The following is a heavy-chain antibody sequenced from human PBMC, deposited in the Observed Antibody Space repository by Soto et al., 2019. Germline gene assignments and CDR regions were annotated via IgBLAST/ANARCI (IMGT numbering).Heavy chain of an antibody. J-gene: IGHJ4*02. CDR1: GYTFTNYA. Sequence: QVQLVQSGAEVKKPGASVKVSCKASGYTFTNYAFSWVRQAPGQGLEWMGWISAYNGNTNYPQKLQGRVTMTTDTSTSTAYMELRSLRSDDTAGYYCARDLAAAGPFDCWGQGTLVTVSS. D-gene: IGHD6-13*01. V-gene: IGHV1-18*01. CDR2: ISAYNGNT. CDR3: ARDLAAAGPFDC.